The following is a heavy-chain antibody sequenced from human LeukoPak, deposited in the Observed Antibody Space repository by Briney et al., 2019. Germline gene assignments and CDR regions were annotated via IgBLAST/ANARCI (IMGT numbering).Heavy chain of an antibody. CDR2: INRDGSST. CDR3: AREVAGTWFDY. V-gene: IGHV3-74*01. D-gene: IGHD6-19*01. J-gene: IGHJ4*02. Sequence: GRTLRLSCAASGFTFTSYWMHWGPQAPGKGVVWVSRINRDGSSTSYADSVKGRFTISRDNAKTTLYLQMNSLRAEDTAVYYGAREVAGTWFDYWGQGTLVTVSS. CDR1: GFTFTSYW.